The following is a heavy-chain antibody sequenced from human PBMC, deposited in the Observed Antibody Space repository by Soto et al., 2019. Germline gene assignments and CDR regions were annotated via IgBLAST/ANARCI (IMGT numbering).Heavy chain of an antibody. Sequence: QVHLQESGPRLVEPSETLSLTCTVSGDSIRNSGHYRGWVRQPPGKGLEWIGSAYYSGTSYRKPSLKSRLTMSVDTSKNQFSLKLTAVTAADTAICYCAGPATVAPPDAFQVWSQGALVTVSS. CDR2: AYYSGTS. V-gene: IGHV4-39*01. J-gene: IGHJ3*01. D-gene: IGHD6-19*01. CDR1: GDSIRNSGHY. CDR3: AGPATVAPPDAFQV.